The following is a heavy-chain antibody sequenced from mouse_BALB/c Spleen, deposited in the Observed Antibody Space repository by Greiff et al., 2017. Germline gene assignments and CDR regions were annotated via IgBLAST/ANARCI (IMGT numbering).Heavy chain of an antibody. D-gene: IGHD1-2*01. CDR2: IDPANGNT. Sequence: EVKLMESGAELVKPGASVKLSCTASGFNIKDTYMHWVKQRPEQGLEWIGRIDPANGNTKYDPKFQGKATITADTSSNTAYLQLSSLTSEDTAVYYCARDYGSYFDVWGAGTTVTVSS. CDR3: ARDYGSYFDV. V-gene: IGHV14-3*02. J-gene: IGHJ1*01. CDR1: GFNIKDTY.